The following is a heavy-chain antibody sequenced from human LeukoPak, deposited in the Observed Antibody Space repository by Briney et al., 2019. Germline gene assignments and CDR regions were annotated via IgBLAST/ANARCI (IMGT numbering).Heavy chain of an antibody. D-gene: IGHD4-17*01. CDR3: AREEAGTYGFQY. CDR2: AYYRSQWHN. Sequence: SQTLSLTCAIFGDSVSSNSGAWNWIRQSPSSGLEWLGRAYYRSQWHNDYAFSVKGRIAVNADTSKNHFSLQLNSVTPEDTAVYYCAREEAGTYGFQYWGQGTQVTVSS. CDR1: GDSVSSNSGA. J-gene: IGHJ4*02. V-gene: IGHV6-1*01.